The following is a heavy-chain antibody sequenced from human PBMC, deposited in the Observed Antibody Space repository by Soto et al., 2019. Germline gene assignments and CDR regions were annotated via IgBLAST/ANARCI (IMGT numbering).Heavy chain of an antibody. CDR1: GYTFTGYY. CDR2: INPNSGGT. Sequence: GASVKVSCKASGYTFTGYYMHWVRQAPGQGLEWMGWINPNSGGTNYAQKFQGWVTMTRDTSISTAYMELSRLRSDDTAVYYCARDREMATIDHPRLYAFDIWGQGTMVTVSS. CDR3: ARDREMATIDHPRLYAFDI. D-gene: IGHD5-12*01. V-gene: IGHV1-2*04. J-gene: IGHJ3*02.